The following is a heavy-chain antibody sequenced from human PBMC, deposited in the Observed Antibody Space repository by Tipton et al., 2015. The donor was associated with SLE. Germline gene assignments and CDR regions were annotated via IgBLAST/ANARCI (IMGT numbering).Heavy chain of an antibody. J-gene: IGHJ4*02. V-gene: IGHV3-30*18. CDR1: GDSISSSSYY. D-gene: IGHD7-27*01. CDR3: AKSTGEWGFFDH. CDR2: IWYDGSNK. Sequence: SLRLSCIVSGDSISSSSYYWGWIRQPPGKGLEWVAVIWYDGSNKYYADSVKGRFTISRDNSKNTVFLQMNSLRPEDTAVYYCAKSTGEWGFFDHWGQGTLVTVSS.